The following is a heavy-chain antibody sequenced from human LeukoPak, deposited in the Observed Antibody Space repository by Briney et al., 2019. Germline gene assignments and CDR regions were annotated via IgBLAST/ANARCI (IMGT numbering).Heavy chain of an antibody. Sequence: SETLSLTCTVSGGSISSYYWSWIRQPPGKGLEWIGSIYYSGSTYYNPSLKSRVTISVDTSKNQFSLKLSSVTAADTAVYYCARADLGYCSSTSCYRGTGTSFDYWGQGTLVTVSS. CDR3: ARADLGYCSSTSCYRGTGTSFDY. D-gene: IGHD2-2*01. V-gene: IGHV4-39*01. CDR2: IYYSGST. CDR1: GGSISSYY. J-gene: IGHJ4*02.